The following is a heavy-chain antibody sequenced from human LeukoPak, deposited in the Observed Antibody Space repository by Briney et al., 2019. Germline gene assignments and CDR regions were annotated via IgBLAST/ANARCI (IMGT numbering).Heavy chain of an antibody. CDR1: GFTFSSYS. Sequence: GGSLRLSCAASGFTFSSYSMNWVRQAPGKGLEWVSAISGSGGSTYYADSVKGRFTISRDNSKNTLYLQMNSLRAEDTAVYYCAKNALSSGWYDYWGQGTLVTVSS. J-gene: IGHJ4*02. D-gene: IGHD6-19*01. V-gene: IGHV3-23*01. CDR2: ISGSGGST. CDR3: AKNALSSGWYDY.